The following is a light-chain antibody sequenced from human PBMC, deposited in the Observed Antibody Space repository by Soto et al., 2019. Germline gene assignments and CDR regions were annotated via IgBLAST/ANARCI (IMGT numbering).Light chain of an antibody. CDR3: QQYNSYPWT. J-gene: IGKJ1*01. CDR2: KAS. Sequence: DIQMTQSPSTLSASVGDRVTITCRASHSISSWLALYQQKPGKAPILLIYKASNLESGVPSRFSGSGSGTEFTLTISSLQPDDFAAYYCQQYNSYPWTFDQGTKVEIK. V-gene: IGKV1-5*03. CDR1: HSISSW.